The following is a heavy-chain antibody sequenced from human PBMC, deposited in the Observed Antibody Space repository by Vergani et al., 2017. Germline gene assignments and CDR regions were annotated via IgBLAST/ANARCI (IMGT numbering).Heavy chain of an antibody. D-gene: IGHD1-26*01. CDR2: ISAYNGNT. CDR1: GYTFTSYG. J-gene: IGHJ4*02. Sequence: QVQLVQSGAEVKKPGASVKLSCKASGYTFTSYGISWVRQAPGQGLEWMGWISAYNGNTDYAQKLQGRVTMTTDRSTRTTYVELRSMRSHDTAVYYCERDEDRWDSGSYPDYWGEGTLIAVSS. V-gene: IGHV1-18*01. CDR3: ERDEDRWDSGSYPDY.